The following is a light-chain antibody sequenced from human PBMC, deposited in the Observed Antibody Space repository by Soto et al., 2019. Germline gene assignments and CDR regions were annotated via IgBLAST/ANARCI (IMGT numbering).Light chain of an antibody. J-gene: IGLJ2*01. V-gene: IGLV2-14*03. CDR2: NVN. CDR3: RSYTNPNTVV. Sequence: QSALTQVASVSGSPGQSITISCTGTSSDVGGYDYVSWYQQHPGKAPKLMIYNVNYRPSGVSDRFSGSKSGDTASLTISGLQAEDEANYYCRSYTNPNTVVFGGGTELTVL. CDR1: SSDVGGYDY.